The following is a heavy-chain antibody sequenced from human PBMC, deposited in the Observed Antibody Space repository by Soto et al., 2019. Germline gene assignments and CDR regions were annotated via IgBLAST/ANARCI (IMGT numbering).Heavy chain of an antibody. V-gene: IGHV4-59*01. CDR3: ARYLWRYCGNGCAPLDA. CDR2: MYNTGST. Sequence: QVQLQESGPGLVKPSETLSLTCTVSGGSISGYYWSWIRQPPGKGLEWIGYMYNTGSTGYNPCFQGLDTVSEGTANNQCSLMRNSLTAADTAAYYCARYLWRYCGNGCAPLDAWGHGTTVTVSS. J-gene: IGHJ6*02. CDR1: GGSISGYY. D-gene: IGHD2-21*01.